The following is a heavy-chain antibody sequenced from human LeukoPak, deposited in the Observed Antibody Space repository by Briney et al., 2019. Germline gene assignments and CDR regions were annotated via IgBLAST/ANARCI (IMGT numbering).Heavy chain of an antibody. Sequence: GGSLRLSCAASGFTFSSYGMSWVRQAPGKGLEWVSAISGSGGSTYYADSVKGRFTISRDNSKNTLYLQMNSLRVEDTALYYCASQYYYDSSGADYWGQGTLVTVSS. CDR1: GFTFSSYG. CDR3: ASQYYYDSSGADY. CDR2: ISGSGGST. J-gene: IGHJ4*02. V-gene: IGHV3-23*01. D-gene: IGHD3-22*01.